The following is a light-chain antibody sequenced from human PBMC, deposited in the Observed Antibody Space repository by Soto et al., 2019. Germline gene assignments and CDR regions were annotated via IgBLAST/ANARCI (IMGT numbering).Light chain of an antibody. V-gene: IGKV1-33*01. Sequence: DIQMTQSPSSLSASVGDRVTITCQASHDISNYLNWYQHKPGKAPKLLIYGASNLETGVPSRFSGSGSGTDFTFTISSLQPEDIATYYCPYCDYLPLFGPGTTVDLK. CDR1: HDISNY. J-gene: IGKJ3*01. CDR3: PYCDYLPL. CDR2: GAS.